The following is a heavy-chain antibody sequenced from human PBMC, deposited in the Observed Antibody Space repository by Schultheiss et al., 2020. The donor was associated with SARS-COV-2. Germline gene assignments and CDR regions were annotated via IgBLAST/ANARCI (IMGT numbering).Heavy chain of an antibody. CDR3: ARGTTYYYDSSGSPWSY. V-gene: IGHV3-48*03. CDR2: ISSSGSTI. D-gene: IGHD3-22*01. CDR1: GFTFSSYE. Sequence: GESLKISCAASGFTFSSYEMNWVRQAPGKGLEWVSYISSSGSTIYYADSVKGRFTISRDNAKNSLYLQMNSLRAEDTAVYYCARGTTYYYDSSGSPWSYWGQGTLVTVSS. J-gene: IGHJ4*02.